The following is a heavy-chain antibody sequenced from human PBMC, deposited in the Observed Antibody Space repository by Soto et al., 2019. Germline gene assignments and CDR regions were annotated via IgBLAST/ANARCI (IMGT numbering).Heavy chain of an antibody. CDR2: IWYDGSNK. J-gene: IGHJ6*02. Sequence: QVQLVESGGGVVQPGRSLRLSCAASGFTFSSYGMHWVRQAPGKWLEWVAVIWYDGSNKYYADSVKGRFTISRDNSKNTLDLQMNSQRADDTAVYYCARHLRLRGSSWRFYCYYGMDVWGQGTTVNVSS. CDR1: GFTFSSYG. V-gene: IGHV3-33*01. D-gene: IGHD6-13*01. CDR3: ARHLRLRGSSWRFYCYYGMDV.